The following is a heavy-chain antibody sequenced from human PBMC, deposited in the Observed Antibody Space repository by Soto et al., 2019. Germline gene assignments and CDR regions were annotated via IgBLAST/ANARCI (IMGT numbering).Heavy chain of an antibody. D-gene: IGHD3-3*01. CDR3: TTVLKIFGVVIDP. Sequence: GGALRRCCAASGFTVSNALMTWIRQAPGKGLAWVGRIKSKSDGATTDYAAPVRGRLIISRDDSKNTLYLQMNSLKTEDTAVYYCTTVLKIFGVVIDPWGHGPLVRVSP. CDR1: GFTVSNAL. V-gene: IGHV3-15*01. CDR2: IKSKSDGATT. J-gene: IGHJ5*02.